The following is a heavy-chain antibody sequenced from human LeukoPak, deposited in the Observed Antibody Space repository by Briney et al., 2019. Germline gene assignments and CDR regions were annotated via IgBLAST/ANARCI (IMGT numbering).Heavy chain of an antibody. V-gene: IGHV4-61*01. CDR3: ARVTGYMTEDYFDY. CDR2: IYYSGST. Sequence: SETLSLTCTVSGGSITSSSYYWSWIRQPPGKGLEWIGYIYYSGSTNYNPSLKSRVTISVDTSKNQFSLRLSSVTAADTAVYYCARVTGYMTEDYFDYWGQGTLITVSS. D-gene: IGHD6-13*01. J-gene: IGHJ4*02. CDR1: GGSITSSSYY.